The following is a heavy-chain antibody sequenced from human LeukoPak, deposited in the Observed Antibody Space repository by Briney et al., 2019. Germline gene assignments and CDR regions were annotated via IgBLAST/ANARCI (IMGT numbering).Heavy chain of an antibody. CDR2: INHSGST. Sequence: SETLSLTCAVYGGSFSSYYWSWIRQPPGKGLEGIGEINHSGSTNYNPSLKSRVTISVDTSKNQFSLKLSSVTAADTAVYYCARDHPGIAAGLDPWGQGTLVTVSS. CDR1: GGSFSSYY. J-gene: IGHJ5*02. CDR3: ARDHPGIAAGLDP. V-gene: IGHV4-34*01. D-gene: IGHD6-13*01.